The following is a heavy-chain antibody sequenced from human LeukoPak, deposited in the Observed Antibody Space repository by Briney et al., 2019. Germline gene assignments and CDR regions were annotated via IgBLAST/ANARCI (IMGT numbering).Heavy chain of an antibody. CDR2: IYTGGST. CDR3: ARSFPNYGSGTNFDY. CDR1: GFTVSRNY. J-gene: IGHJ4*02. Sequence: GGSLRLSCAASGFTVSRNYMSWVRQAPGKGLECVSVIYTGGSTYYADSVKGRFTISRDISKNTLYLQMNSLRAEDTAVYYCARSFPNYGSGTNFDYWGQGTLVTVSS. D-gene: IGHD3-10*01. V-gene: IGHV3-53*01.